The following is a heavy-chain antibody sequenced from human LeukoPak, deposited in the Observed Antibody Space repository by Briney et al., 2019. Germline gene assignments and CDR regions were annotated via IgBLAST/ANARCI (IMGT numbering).Heavy chain of an antibody. V-gene: IGHV3-23*01. CDR1: GFTFSSYA. CDR3: AKDYRRDGYNPWNGLLGSQENWFDP. J-gene: IGHJ5*02. D-gene: IGHD5-24*01. CDR2: ISGSGGST. Sequence: GGSLRLSCAASGFTFSSYAMSWVRQAPGKGLEWVSAISGSGGSTYYADSVKGRFTISRDNSKNTLYLQMNSLRAEDTAVYYCAKDYRRDGYNPWNGLLGSQENWFDPWGQGTLVTVSS.